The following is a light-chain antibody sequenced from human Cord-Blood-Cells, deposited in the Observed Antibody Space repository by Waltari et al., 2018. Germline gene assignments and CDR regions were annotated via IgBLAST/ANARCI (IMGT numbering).Light chain of an antibody. CDR3: AAWDDSLSFV. Sequence: QSVLTQPPSASGTPGQRVTISCSGSSSNIGGNYVYCYQQLPGTAPKRLIYRNNQRPSGVPDRFSGSKSGTSASLAISGLRSEDEADYYCAAWDDSLSFVFGGGTKLTVL. CDR1: SSNIGGNY. J-gene: IGLJ3*02. CDR2: RNN. V-gene: IGLV1-47*01.